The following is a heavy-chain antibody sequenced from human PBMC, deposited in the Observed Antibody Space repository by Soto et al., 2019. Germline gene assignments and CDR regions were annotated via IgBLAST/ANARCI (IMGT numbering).Heavy chain of an antibody. CDR3: ASSGPTPWAYYYYGMDV. V-gene: IGHV1-69*13. J-gene: IGHJ6*02. Sequence: GASVKVSCKASGYTFTSYAMHWVRQAPGQGLEWMGGIIPIFGTANYAQKFQGRVTITADESTSTAYMELSSLRSEDTAVYYCASSGPTPWAYYYYGMDVWGQGTTVTVSS. CDR1: GYTFTSYA. CDR2: IIPIFGTA. D-gene: IGHD6-19*01.